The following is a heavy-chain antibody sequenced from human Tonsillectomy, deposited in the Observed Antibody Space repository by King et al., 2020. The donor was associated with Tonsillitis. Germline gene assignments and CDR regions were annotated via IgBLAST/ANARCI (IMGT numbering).Heavy chain of an antibody. CDR3: ATRLSSTGGYYFDY. Sequence: VQLVESGGGVVRPGRSLRLSCAASGFTFSNYGMHWVRQATGKGLEWVAVISYDGGNKYYADSVKGRFTISRDNSKNTLYLQTNSLRAEDTAVYYCATRLSSTGGYYFDYWGQGTLVTVSS. J-gene: IGHJ4*02. V-gene: IGHV3-30*03. CDR1: GFTFSNYG. CDR2: ISYDGGNK. D-gene: IGHD2-2*01.